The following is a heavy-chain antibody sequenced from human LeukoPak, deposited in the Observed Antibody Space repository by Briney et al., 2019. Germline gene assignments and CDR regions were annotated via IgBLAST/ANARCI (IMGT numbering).Heavy chain of an antibody. V-gene: IGHV3-48*01. CDR2: IDSDSSTI. CDR3: ARYEYTSGRIFDY. Sequence: PGGSLRLSCAASGFTFSSYSMNWVRQAPGEGLEWLSYIDSDSSTIYYADSVNGRFTVSRDNGKNSLYLQMNSLRAEDTAVYYCARYEYTSGRIFDYWGQGTLVTVAS. D-gene: IGHD6-19*01. J-gene: IGHJ4*02. CDR1: GFTFSSYS.